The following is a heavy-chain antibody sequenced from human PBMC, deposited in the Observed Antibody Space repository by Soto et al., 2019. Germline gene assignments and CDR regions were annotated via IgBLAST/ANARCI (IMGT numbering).Heavy chain of an antibody. Sequence: GGSLRLSCAASGFIFTNYAMNWVRQAPGKGLEWVSVIGGRGNSAYYADSVQGRFTISRDNSKNTLSLQMSSPTADDTAIYYCVREGRGSFDFWGRGTMVTVSS. D-gene: IGHD5-12*01. CDR3: VREGRGSFDF. CDR1: GFIFTNYA. V-gene: IGHV3-23*01. CDR2: IGGRGNSA. J-gene: IGHJ3*01.